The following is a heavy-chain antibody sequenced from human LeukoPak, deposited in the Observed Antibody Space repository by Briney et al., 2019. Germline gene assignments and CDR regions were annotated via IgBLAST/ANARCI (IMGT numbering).Heavy chain of an antibody. CDR2: INHSGST. D-gene: IGHD3-9*01. V-gene: IGHV4-34*01. CDR1: GGSFSGYY. J-gene: IGHJ6*02. CDR3: ARGRGDYDILTGHIRGYYYYGMDV. Sequence: SETLSLTCAVYGGSFSGYYWSWIRQPPGKGLEWIGEINHSGSTNYNPSLKSRVTISVDTSKNQFSLKLSSVTAADTAVYYCARGRGDYDILTGHIRGYYYYGMDVWGQGTTVTVSS.